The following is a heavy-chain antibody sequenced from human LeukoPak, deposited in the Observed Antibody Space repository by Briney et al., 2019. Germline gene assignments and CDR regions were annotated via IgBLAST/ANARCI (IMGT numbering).Heavy chain of an antibody. Sequence: SETLSLTCTVSGGSISSYYWNWIRQPAGKGLEWIGRFYSSGSTNYNPSIKSRVTISVDKSKNQFSLKLSSVTAADTAVYYCARGYYDAAVDYWGQGTLVTVSS. CDR3: ARGYYDAAVDY. CDR2: FYSSGST. D-gene: IGHD3-22*01. V-gene: IGHV4-4*07. CDR1: GGSISSYY. J-gene: IGHJ4*02.